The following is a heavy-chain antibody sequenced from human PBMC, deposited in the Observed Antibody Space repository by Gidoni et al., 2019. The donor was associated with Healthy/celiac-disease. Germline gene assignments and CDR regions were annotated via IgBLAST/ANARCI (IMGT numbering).Heavy chain of an antibody. V-gene: IGHV1-3*01. CDR3: ARAVVVPAAMGDYYYYYGMDV. CDR1: GYTFTSYA. D-gene: IGHD2-2*01. CDR2: INAGNGNT. Sequence: QVQLVQSGAEVKKPGASVKVSCKASGYTFTSYAMHWVRQSPGQRLEWMEWINAGNGNTKYSQKFQGRVTITRDTSASTAYMELSSLRSEDTAVYYCARAVVVPAAMGDYYYYYGMDVWGQGTTVTVSS. J-gene: IGHJ6*02.